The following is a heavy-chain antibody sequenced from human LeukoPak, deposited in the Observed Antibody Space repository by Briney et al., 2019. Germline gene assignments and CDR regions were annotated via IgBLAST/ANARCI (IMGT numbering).Heavy chain of an antibody. CDR2: IYTSGST. V-gene: IGHV4-4*09. Sequence: PSEALSLTCIDSVGSLSSYYWSWLRPPPRKGLEWIGYIYTSGSTNYNPSLQSRVTIPVDTSKQQLSLKLSSVTAADTAVYYCARQHSYGPFDYWGQGTLVTVSS. CDR1: VGSLSSYY. J-gene: IGHJ4*02. D-gene: IGHD5-18*01. CDR3: ARQHSYGPFDY.